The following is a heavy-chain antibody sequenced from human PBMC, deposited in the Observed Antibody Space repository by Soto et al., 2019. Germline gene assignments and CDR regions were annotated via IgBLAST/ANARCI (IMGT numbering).Heavy chain of an antibody. CDR2: ISYDGSNK. CDR3: ARRASGYDSHFDY. D-gene: IGHD5-12*01. J-gene: IGHJ4*02. Sequence: GGSLRLSCAASGFTFSSYAMHWVRQAPGKGLEWVAVISYDGSNKYYADSVKGRFTISRDNSKNTLYLQMNSLRAEDTAVYYCARRASGYDSHFDYWGPGTLVTVSS. V-gene: IGHV3-30-3*01. CDR1: GFTFSSYA.